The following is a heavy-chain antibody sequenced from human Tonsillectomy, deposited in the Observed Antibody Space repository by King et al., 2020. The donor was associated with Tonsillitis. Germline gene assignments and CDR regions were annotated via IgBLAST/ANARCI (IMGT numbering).Heavy chain of an antibody. V-gene: IGHV3-30*18. Sequence: VQLVESGGGVVQPGRSLRLSCAASGFTFSSYGMHWVRQAPGKGLEWVAVISYDGSNKYYADSVKGRFTISRDNSKNTLYLQMNSLRAEDTAVYYCAKVITMVRGVIEAPDYWGQGTLVTVSS. CDR3: AKVITMVRGVIEAPDY. J-gene: IGHJ4*02. CDR1: GFTFSSYG. D-gene: IGHD3-10*01. CDR2: ISYDGSNK.